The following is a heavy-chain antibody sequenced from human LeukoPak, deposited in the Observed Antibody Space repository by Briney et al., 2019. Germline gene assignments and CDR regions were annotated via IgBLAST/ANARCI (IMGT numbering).Heavy chain of an antibody. Sequence: PGRSLRLSCVTSGFTFSHYGMHWVRQLPGKGLEWVAAISFDAEGDYHVDSVKGRFTISRDNSKNTLYLQMNSLRAEDTAVYYCARSVQGSGFGIDYWGQGTLVTVSS. V-gene: IGHV3-30*03. CDR2: ISFDAEGD. CDR1: GFTFSHYG. CDR3: ARSVQGSGFGIDY. D-gene: IGHD6-19*01. J-gene: IGHJ4*02.